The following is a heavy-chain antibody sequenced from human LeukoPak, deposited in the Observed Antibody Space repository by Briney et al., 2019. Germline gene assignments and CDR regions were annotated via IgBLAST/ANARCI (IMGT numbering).Heavy chain of an antibody. CDR3: ARDYDFWSGYYHFDY. CDR2: IYHSGST. Sequence: PSETLSLTCTVSGYSISSGYYWGWIRQPPGKGLEWIGSIYHSGSTYYNPSLKSRVTISLDTSKNQFSLKLSSVTAADTAVYYCARDYDFWSGYYHFDYWGQGTLVTVSS. J-gene: IGHJ4*02. V-gene: IGHV4-38-2*02. CDR1: GYSISSGYY. D-gene: IGHD3-3*01.